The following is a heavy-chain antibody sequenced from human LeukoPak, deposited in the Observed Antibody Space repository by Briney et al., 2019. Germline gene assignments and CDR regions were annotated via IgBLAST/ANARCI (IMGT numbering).Heavy chain of an antibody. CDR1: GDYITTTNYY. V-gene: IGHV4-39*01. D-gene: IGHD3-9*01. CDR2: VFYSGTT. J-gene: IGHJ4*02. CDR3: ARRSRLYKHETTGYHDS. Sequence: SETLSLTCNVSGDYITTTNYYWTWIRQPPGKGLEWIESVFYSGTTYYNPSLKSRVVISMDTSRKQISLRLSSVTATDTAIYYCARRSRLYKHETTGYHDSWGQGTLVTVSS.